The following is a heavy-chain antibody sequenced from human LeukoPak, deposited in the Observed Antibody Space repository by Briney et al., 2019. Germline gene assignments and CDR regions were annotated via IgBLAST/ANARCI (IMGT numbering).Heavy chain of an antibody. CDR2: ISAYNGNT. D-gene: IGHD6-6*01. J-gene: IGHJ4*02. CDR1: GYTFTSYG. Sequence: ASVKVSCKASGYTFTSYGISWVRQAPGQGLEWMGWISAYNGNTNYAQKLQGRVTMTTDTSTSTAYMELRSLRSEDTAVYYCASSIAARGEDYWGQGTLVTVSS. CDR3: ASSIAARGEDY. V-gene: IGHV1-18*01.